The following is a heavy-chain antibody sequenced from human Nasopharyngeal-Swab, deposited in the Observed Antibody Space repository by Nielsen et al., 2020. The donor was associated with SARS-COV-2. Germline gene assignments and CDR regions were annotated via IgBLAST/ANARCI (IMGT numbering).Heavy chain of an antibody. J-gene: IGHJ2*01. CDR2: ISSSSSYI. Sequence: GESLKISCAASGFTFSSYSMNWVRQAQGKGLEWVSSISSSSSYIYYADSVKGRFTISRDNAKNSLYLQMNSLRAEDTAVYYCARDIDSSGYSGYWYLDLWGRGTLVTVSS. D-gene: IGHD3-22*01. V-gene: IGHV3-21*01. CDR1: GFTFSSYS. CDR3: ARDIDSSGYSGYWYLDL.